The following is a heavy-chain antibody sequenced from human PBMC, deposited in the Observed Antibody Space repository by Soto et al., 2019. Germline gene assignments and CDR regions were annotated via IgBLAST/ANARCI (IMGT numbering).Heavy chain of an antibody. J-gene: IGHJ4*02. D-gene: IGHD2-8*01. CDR3: AKDLNFHRYCTNGVCYTSFDY. V-gene: IGHV3-23*01. CDR2: ISGSGGST. CDR1: GFTFSSYA. Sequence: GGSLRLSCAASGFTFSSYAMSWVRQAPGKGLEWVSAISGSGGSTYYADSVKGRFTISRDNSKNTLYLQMNSLRAEDTAVYYCAKDLNFHRYCTNGVCYTSFDYWGQGTLVTVSS.